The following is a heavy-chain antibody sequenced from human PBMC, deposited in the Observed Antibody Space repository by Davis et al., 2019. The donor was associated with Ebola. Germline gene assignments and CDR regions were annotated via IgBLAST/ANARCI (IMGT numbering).Heavy chain of an antibody. Sequence: AASVKVSCKASGYTFTSYFMHWVRQAPGQGLEWMGIINPSGGSTTYAQKFQGRVTVTRDTSTSTVYMELSSLRSEDTAVYYCARACSSTSCYTPFDYWGQGTLVTVSS. D-gene: IGHD2-2*02. J-gene: IGHJ4*02. CDR2: INPSGGST. CDR3: ARACSSTSCYTPFDY. CDR1: GYTFTSYF. V-gene: IGHV1-46*01.